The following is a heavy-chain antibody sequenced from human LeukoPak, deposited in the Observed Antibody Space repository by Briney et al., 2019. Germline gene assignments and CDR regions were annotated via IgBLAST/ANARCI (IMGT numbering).Heavy chain of an antibody. CDR2: ISSSGST. J-gene: IGHJ4*02. Sequence: PSETLSLTCSVSGGSITSSSSYWGWIRQPPGKGLEWIGSISSSGSTYYNPSLKSRVTISVDTSKNQFSLKLSSVTAADTAVYYCARRTWQANYFDYWGQGTLVTVSP. CDR3: ARRTWQANYFDY. D-gene: IGHD5-12*01. CDR1: GGSITSSSSY. V-gene: IGHV4-39*01.